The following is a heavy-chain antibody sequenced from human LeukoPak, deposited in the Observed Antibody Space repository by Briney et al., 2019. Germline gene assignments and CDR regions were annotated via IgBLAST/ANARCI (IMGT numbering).Heavy chain of an antibody. V-gene: IGHV5-51*01. J-gene: IGHJ4*02. CDR3: ARYNYDSSGYPFDY. Sequence: GESLKISCKGSGYRFTSYWIGWVRPIPGKGLEWMGIIYPGDSDTRYSPSFQGQVTISADKSISTAYLQWSSLKASDTAMYYCARYNYDSSGYPFDYWGQGTLVTVSS. D-gene: IGHD3-22*01. CDR1: GYRFTSYW. CDR2: IYPGDSDT.